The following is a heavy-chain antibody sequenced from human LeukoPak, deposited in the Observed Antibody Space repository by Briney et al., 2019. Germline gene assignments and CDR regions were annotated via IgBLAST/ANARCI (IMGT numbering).Heavy chain of an antibody. V-gene: IGHV1-2*02. CDR3: ARAPTYSSGWYSGSYNWFDP. J-gene: IGHJ5*02. CDR2: INPNSGGT. Sequence: RASVKVSCKASGYTFTGYYMHWVRQAPGQGLEWMGWINPNSGGTNYAQKFQGRVTMTRDTSISTAYMELSRLRSDDTAVYYCARAPTYSSGWYSGSYNWFDPWGQGTLVTASS. CDR1: GYTFTGYY. D-gene: IGHD6-19*01.